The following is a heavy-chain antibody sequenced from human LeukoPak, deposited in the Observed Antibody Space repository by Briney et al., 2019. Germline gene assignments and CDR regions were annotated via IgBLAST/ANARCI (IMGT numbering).Heavy chain of an antibody. V-gene: IGHV3-30*02. D-gene: IGHD3-3*01. CDR1: GFTFNSYG. CDR3: AKGRDFHFEY. Sequence: GGSLRLSCAASGFTFNSYGMHWVRQAPGKGLEWVTFIRFDGSGKFYANSVKGRFTISRDNSKNTLNLQMTSLRVEDTAVYYCAKGRDFHFEYWGQGTLVTVSS. J-gene: IGHJ4*02. CDR2: IRFDGSGK.